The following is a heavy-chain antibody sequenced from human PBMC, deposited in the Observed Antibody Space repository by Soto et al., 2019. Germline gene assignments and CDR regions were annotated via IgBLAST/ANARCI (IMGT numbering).Heavy chain of an antibody. CDR1: GFIFNDFG. CDR3: VKGDLDTAGLNSPDAFDF. J-gene: IGHJ3*01. Sequence: PVGSLRLSCEASGFIFNDFGMHWVRQAPGKGLEWVAVISYDGNNKYYAQSVKGRFTTSRDNSKNTLFLNMDSLRPEDTAVYHCVKGDLDTAGLNSPDAFDFWGPGTMVTVSS. V-gene: IGHV3-30*18. D-gene: IGHD5-18*01. CDR2: ISYDGNNK.